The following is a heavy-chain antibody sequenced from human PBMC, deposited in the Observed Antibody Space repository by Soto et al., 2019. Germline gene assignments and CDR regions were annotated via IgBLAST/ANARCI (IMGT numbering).Heavy chain of an antibody. CDR2: MNPNSGNT. CDR1: GYTFSSYD. CDR3: ARRVRKWGFDP. J-gene: IGHJ5*02. V-gene: IGHV1-8*01. Sequence: QVQLVQSGAEVKKPGASVKVSCNASGYTFSSYDIIWVRQATGQGLEWMGWMNPNSGNTGYAQKFQGRVTMTRNTAISTAYMELSSRRSEDTAVYYCARRVRKWGFDPWGQGTLVTVSS. D-gene: IGHD2-21*01.